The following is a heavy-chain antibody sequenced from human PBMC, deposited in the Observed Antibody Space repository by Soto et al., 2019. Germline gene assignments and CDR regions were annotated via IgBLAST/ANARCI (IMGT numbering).Heavy chain of an antibody. D-gene: IGHD6-19*01. CDR1: GFTFSSYS. V-gene: IGHV3-48*01. CDR2: ISSSSSNI. Sequence: EVQLVESGGGLVQPGGSLRLSCAASGFTFSSYSMNWVRQAPGKGLEWVSYISSSSSNIYYADSVKGRFTISRDNAKNSLYLQMNSLRAEDTAVYYCARVSYSSGWAPFDYWGQGTLVTVSS. J-gene: IGHJ4*02. CDR3: ARVSYSSGWAPFDY.